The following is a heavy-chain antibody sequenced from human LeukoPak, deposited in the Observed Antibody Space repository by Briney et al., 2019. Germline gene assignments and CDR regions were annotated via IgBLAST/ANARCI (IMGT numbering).Heavy chain of an antibody. CDR3: ARGYYGSGSLWGMDV. J-gene: IGHJ6*04. CDR2: IYHSGST. CDR1: GGSISSSNW. V-gene: IGHV4-4*02. Sequence: PSGTLSLTCAVSGGSISSSNWWSWVRQPPGKGLEWIGEIYHSGSTNYNPSLKSRVTISVDKSKNQFSLKLSSVTAADTAVYYCARGYYGSGSLWGMDVWGEGTTVTVSS. D-gene: IGHD3-10*01.